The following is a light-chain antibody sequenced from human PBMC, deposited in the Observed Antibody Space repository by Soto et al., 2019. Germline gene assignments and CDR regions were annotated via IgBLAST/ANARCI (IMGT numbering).Light chain of an antibody. Sequence: QSVLTQLPSVSGAPGQRVTISCTGSSSNIGAGYDVHWYQQLPGTAPKLLIYGNSNRPSGVPDRFSGSKSGTSASLAITGLQAEDEADYYCQSYDSSLSGSYVFGTGTQLTVL. CDR1: SSNIGAGYD. J-gene: IGLJ1*01. CDR3: QSYDSSLSGSYV. CDR2: GNS. V-gene: IGLV1-40*01.